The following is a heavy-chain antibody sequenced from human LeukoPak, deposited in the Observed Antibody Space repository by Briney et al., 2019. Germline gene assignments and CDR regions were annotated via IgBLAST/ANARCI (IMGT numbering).Heavy chain of an antibody. CDR1: RYTFTGYY. V-gene: IGHV1-2*02. CDR3: ARGGAYYYGSGSYYNPPCFFDY. J-gene: IGHJ4*02. Sequence: ASVKVSCKASRYTFTGYYIHWVRQAPGQGLEWMGWINPNSGDTNYAQKFQGRVTMTRDTSISTAYMELSRLRSDDTAVYYCARGGAYYYGSGSYYNPPCFFDYWGQGTLVTVSS. D-gene: IGHD3-10*01. CDR2: INPNSGDT.